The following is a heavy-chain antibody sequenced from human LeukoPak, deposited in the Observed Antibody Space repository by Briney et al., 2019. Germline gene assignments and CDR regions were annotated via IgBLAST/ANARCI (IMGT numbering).Heavy chain of an antibody. J-gene: IGHJ5*02. Sequence: SETLSLTCTVSGGSISSYYWSWIRQPPGKGLEWIGYIYYSGSTNYNPSLKSRVTISADTSKNQFSLKLSSVTAADTAVYYCAKNGQSGFSFDPWGQGTLVTVSS. D-gene: IGHD1-26*01. CDR2: IYYSGST. V-gene: IGHV4-59*12. CDR3: AKNGQSGFSFDP. CDR1: GGSISSYY.